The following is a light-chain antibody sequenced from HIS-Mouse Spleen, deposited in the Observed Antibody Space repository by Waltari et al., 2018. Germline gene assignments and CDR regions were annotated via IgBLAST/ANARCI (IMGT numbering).Light chain of an antibody. CDR3: YSTDSSGNHRV. Sequence: SYELTQPPSVSVSPGQTARITCSGDALPKQYAYWYQQKSGQAPVLVIYEDSKRPSGSPERVSGSSSGTMATLTISGAQVEDEADYYCYSTDSSGNHRVFGGGTKLTVL. J-gene: IGLJ2*01. CDR2: EDS. V-gene: IGLV3-10*01. CDR1: ALPKQY.